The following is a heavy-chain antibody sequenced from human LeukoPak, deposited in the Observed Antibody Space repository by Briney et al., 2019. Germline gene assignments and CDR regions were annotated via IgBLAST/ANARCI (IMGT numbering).Heavy chain of an antibody. CDR3: ARTFGYSGSYYDY. Sequence: ASVKVSCKASGGTFSSYAISWVRQAPGQGLEWMGGIIPIFGTANYAQKFQGRVTITTNESTSTAYMELSSLRSEDTAVYYCARTFGYSGSYYDYWGQGTLVTVSS. V-gene: IGHV1-69*05. J-gene: IGHJ4*02. CDR2: IIPIFGTA. CDR1: GGTFSSYA. D-gene: IGHD1-26*01.